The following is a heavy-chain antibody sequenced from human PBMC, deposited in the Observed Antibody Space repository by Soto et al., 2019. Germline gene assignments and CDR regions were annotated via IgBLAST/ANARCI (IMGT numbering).Heavy chain of an antibody. CDR2: IYGDNDK. V-gene: IGHV2-5*02. CDR3: AHSTLHDYGDFDPGTSHVFDS. J-gene: IGHJ4*02. Sequence: QIALREADPSPVKPAQTLTVTCTFSGFSLSNSGVGVAWIRQPPGKALEWLALIYGDNDKRYSPSLKTRLTITKDTSKNQVVLTMTNMDPVDTATYYCAHSTLHDYGDFDPGTSHVFDSWGQGTLVTVSS. CDR1: GFSLSNSGVG. D-gene: IGHD4-17*01.